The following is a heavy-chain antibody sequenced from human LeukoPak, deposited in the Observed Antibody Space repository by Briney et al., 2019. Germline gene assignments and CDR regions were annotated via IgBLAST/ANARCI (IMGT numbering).Heavy chain of an antibody. V-gene: IGHV4-34*01. D-gene: IGHD1-1*01. J-gene: IGHJ4*02. CDR3: ARRRDWNDVLDS. CDR1: GGSFSGYY. CDR2: VHHSGST. Sequence: SETLSLTCAVYGGSFSGYYWSWNRQPPGKGLEWIGEVHHSGSTNCNPSLKSRLTISVDTSKNQFSLKLRSVTAADTAAYYCARRRDWNDVLDSWGQGTLVTVSS.